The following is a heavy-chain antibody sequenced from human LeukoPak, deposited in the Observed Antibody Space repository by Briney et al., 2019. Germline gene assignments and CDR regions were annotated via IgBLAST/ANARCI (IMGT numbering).Heavy chain of an antibody. CDR2: ISGSGGST. CDR3: AKDPSSSTKVRSADY. Sequence: GGSLRLSCAASGFTFSSYAMGWVRQAPGKGLEWVSSISGSGGSTYYADSVKGRFTISRDNSKNTLYLQMNSLRAEDTAVYYCAKDPSSSTKVRSADYWVQGTLVTVSS. V-gene: IGHV3-23*01. CDR1: GFTFSSYA. J-gene: IGHJ4*02. D-gene: IGHD6-13*01.